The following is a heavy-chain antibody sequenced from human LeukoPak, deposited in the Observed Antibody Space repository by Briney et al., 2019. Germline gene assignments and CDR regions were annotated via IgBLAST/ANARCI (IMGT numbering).Heavy chain of an antibody. CDR3: AKGIYSSGWSYFDY. Sequence: GGSLRLSCAASGFTFSNSAMSWLRQAPGKGLEWDSTLSGSGITTYYADSVKGRFTISRDNSKNTLYLQMNSLRAEDTAVYYCAKGIYSSGWSYFDYWGHGTLVTVSS. CDR1: GFTFSNSA. D-gene: IGHD6-19*01. J-gene: IGHJ4*01. V-gene: IGHV3-23*01. CDR2: LSGSGITT.